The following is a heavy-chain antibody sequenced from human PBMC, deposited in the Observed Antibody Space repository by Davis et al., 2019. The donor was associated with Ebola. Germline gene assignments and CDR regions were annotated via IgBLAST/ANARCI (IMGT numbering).Heavy chain of an antibody. CDR2: IIPIFGTA. D-gene: IGHD6-19*01. J-gene: IGHJ4*02. Sequence: AASVKVSCKASRGTFSSYAISWVRQAPGQGLEWMGGIIPIFGTANYAQKFQGRVTITADESTSTAYMELSSLRSEDTAVYYCARWQWLVGNLPERYYFDYWGQGTLVTVSS. CDR1: RGTFSSYA. V-gene: IGHV1-69*13. CDR3: ARWQWLVGNLPERYYFDY.